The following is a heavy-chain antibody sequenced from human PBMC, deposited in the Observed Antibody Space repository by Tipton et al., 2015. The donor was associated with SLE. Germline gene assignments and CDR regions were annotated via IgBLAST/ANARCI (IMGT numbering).Heavy chain of an antibody. CDR1: GFTFSTYA. CDR2: ISYDGSNK. CDR3: ARALRWSVDL. D-gene: IGHD4-23*01. V-gene: IGHV3-30*04. J-gene: IGHJ2*01. Sequence: SLRLSCAASGFTFSTYAMHWVRQAPGKGLEWVAVISYDGSNKYYADSVKGRFTISRDNSKNTLYLQMNSLRAEDTAVYYCARALRWSVDLWGRGTLVTVSS.